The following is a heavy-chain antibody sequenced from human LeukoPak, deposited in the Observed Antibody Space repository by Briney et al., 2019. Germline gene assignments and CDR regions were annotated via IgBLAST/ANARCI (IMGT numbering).Heavy chain of an antibody. Sequence: SVKVSCKASGGTFSSNTISWVRQAPGQGLECMGGIIPIFGTANYAQKFQGRVTITADESTSTAYMELSSLRSEDTAVYYCASGAHYYDSSGYSFRDAFDIWGQGTMVTVSS. D-gene: IGHD3-22*01. CDR3: ASGAHYYDSSGYSFRDAFDI. CDR2: IIPIFGTA. J-gene: IGHJ3*02. CDR1: GGTFSSNT. V-gene: IGHV1-69*13.